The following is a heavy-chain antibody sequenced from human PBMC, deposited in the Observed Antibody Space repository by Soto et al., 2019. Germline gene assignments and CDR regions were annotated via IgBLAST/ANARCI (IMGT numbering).Heavy chain of an antibody. V-gene: IGHV4-34*01. CDR2: INHRGTT. CDR1: GGSLSDYY. D-gene: IGHD3-3*01. CDR3: ARFDFWGGYSSKDAFDI. Sequence: PSETLSLTCAVYGGSLSDYYWNWLRQPPGKGLEWIGEINHRGTTSYNPSLKSRVDISVDTSKNQFSLKLSSVTAADTAVYYCARFDFWGGYSSKDAFDIWGQGTMVTVSS. J-gene: IGHJ3*02.